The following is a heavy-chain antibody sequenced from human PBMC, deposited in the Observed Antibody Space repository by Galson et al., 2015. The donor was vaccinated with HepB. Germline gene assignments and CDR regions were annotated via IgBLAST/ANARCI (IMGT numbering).Heavy chain of an antibody. CDR1: GFMFSGHW. CDR3: ARNRGYETFDY. CDR2: VKEDGSIK. D-gene: IGHD5-12*01. V-gene: IGHV3-7*03. J-gene: IGHJ4*02. Sequence: LRLSCAASGFMFSGHWMNWVRQAPGKGLEWVANVKEDGSIKYYVDSVTGRFTISRDNARNLLYLQMNGLRAEDTAVYFCARNRGYETFDYWGQGALVTVSS.